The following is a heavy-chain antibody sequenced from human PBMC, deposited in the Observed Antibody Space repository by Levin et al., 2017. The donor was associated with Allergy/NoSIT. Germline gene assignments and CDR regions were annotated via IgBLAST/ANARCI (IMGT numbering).Heavy chain of an antibody. V-gene: IGHV3-33*01. J-gene: IGHJ3*01. CDR1: GFNFSIYG. D-gene: IGHD2-8*01. CDR3: ARASGVFDV. Sequence: PGGSLRLSCAASGFNFSIYGMHWVRQAPAKGLEWVAVIWNDGSNKYYSDSVKGRFTISRDNSKNTLYLQMNSLRADDTAVYWCARASGVFDVWGQGTLVTVSS. CDR2: IWNDGSNK.